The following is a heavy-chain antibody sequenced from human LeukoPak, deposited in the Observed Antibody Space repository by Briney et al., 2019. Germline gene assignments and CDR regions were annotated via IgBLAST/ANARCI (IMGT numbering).Heavy chain of an antibody. V-gene: IGHV4-59*01. CDR3: ATFRGSPRPGPLEN. D-gene: IGHD1-26*01. CDR1: GGSISSYY. J-gene: IGHJ4*02. Sequence: SETLSLTCNVSGGSISSYYWNWIRQPPGKGLEWIGYIFYSGVTKYNPSLKSRVTISIDTSKNQFSLKLNSVSAADTAVCYCATFRGSPRPGPLENWGQGTLVSVSS. CDR2: IFYSGVT.